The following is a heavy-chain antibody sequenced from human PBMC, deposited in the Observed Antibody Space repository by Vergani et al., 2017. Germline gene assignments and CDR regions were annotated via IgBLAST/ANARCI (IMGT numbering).Heavy chain of an antibody. J-gene: IGHJ2*01. D-gene: IGHD5-12*01. CDR3: ARGYSGGEWLSDNWYFDL. CDR2: IYYSGST. V-gene: IGHV4-39*01. CDR1: GGSISSSSYY. Sequence: QLQLQESGPGLVKPSETLSLTCTVSGGSISSSSYYWGWIRQPPGKGLEWIGSIYYSGSTYYNPSLKSRVTISVDTSKNQFSLKLSSVTAADTAVYYCARGYSGGEWLSDNWYFDLWGRGTLVTVSS.